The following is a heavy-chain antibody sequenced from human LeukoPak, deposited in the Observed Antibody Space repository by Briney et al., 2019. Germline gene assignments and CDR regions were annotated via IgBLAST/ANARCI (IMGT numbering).Heavy chain of an antibody. Sequence: PSETLSLTCVVSGASFSTNNWWTWVRQAPGKGLEWIGEVYHSGLTNYSPSLKSRVTMSIDKSKNIFSLNLTSVTAADTALYYCARGYCTGGNCYSFGYWGQGTLVTVSS. V-gene: IGHV4/OR15-8*02. CDR1: GASFSTNNW. CDR2: VYHSGLT. CDR3: ARGYCTGGNCYSFGY. J-gene: IGHJ4*02. D-gene: IGHD2-8*02.